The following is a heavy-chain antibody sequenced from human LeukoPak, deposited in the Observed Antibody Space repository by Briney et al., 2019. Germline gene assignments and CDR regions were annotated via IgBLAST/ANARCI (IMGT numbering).Heavy chain of an antibody. J-gene: IGHJ6*03. CDR3: ARSSEGRYYYDSSGYSYYYYYMDV. CDR2: IYYNGST. CDR1: GGSISTSSYY. V-gene: IGHV4-39*07. D-gene: IGHD3-22*01. Sequence: SETLSLTCTVSGGSISTSSYYWGWIRQPPGKGLQWIGSIYYNGSTYYNPSLKSRVTISVDTSKNQFSLKLNSVTAADTAVYYCARSSEGRYYYDSSGYSYYYYYMDVWGKGTTVTISS.